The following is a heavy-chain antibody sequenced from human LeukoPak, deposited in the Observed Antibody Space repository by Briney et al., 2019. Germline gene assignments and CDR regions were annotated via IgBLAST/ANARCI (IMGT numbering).Heavy chain of an antibody. J-gene: IGHJ6*03. CDR2: INAYNGNT. V-gene: IGHV1-18*01. CDR1: GYTFTSYG. D-gene: IGHD6-6*01. Sequence: ASVKVSCKASGYTFTSYGISWVRQAPGQGLEWMGWINAYNGNTNYAQKLQGRVTMTTDTSTSTVYMELRSLRSDDTAVYYCARAYSSSSGYMDVWGKGTTVTVSS. CDR3: ARAYSSSSGYMDV.